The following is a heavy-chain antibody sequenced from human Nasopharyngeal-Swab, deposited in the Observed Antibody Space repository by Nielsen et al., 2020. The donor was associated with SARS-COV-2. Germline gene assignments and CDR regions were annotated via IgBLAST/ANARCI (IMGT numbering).Heavy chain of an antibody. CDR2: IYYSGST. CDR1: GDSISSSSYY. CDR3: AREGRGIAAPGLDY. V-gene: IGHV4-39*07. Sequence: GSLRLSCSVSGDSISSSSYYWGWIRQPPGKGLEWIGSIYYSGSTYYNPSLKSPVTISIDTSKNPFSLKLSSVTAADTAVYYCAREGRGIAAPGLDYWGQGTLVTVSS. J-gene: IGHJ4*02. D-gene: IGHD6-13*01.